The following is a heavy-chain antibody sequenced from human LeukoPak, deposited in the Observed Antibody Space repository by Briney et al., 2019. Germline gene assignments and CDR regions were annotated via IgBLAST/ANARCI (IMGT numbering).Heavy chain of an antibody. J-gene: IGHJ3*02. CDR1: GFTFSSYA. V-gene: IGHV3-23*01. D-gene: IGHD3-9*01. CDR2: ISGSGGST. Sequence: GGSLRLSCAASGFTFSSYAMSWVRQAPGKGLEWVSAISGSGGSTYYADSVKGRFTISRDNAKNSLYLQMNSLRAEDTAVYYCARAHYYDILTGLRSADAFDIWGQGTMVNVSS. CDR3: ARAHYYDILTGLRSADAFDI.